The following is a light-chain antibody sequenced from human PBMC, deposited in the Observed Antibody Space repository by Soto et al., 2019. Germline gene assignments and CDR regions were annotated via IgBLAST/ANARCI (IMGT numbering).Light chain of an antibody. V-gene: IGKV3-15*01. J-gene: IGKJ4*01. CDR1: QSVSSN. CDR2: VAS. Sequence: EIVMTRSPATLSVSPGERATLSCRASQSVSSNLAWYQQKPGQTPKLLIYVASTRATGIPARFSGSGSGTEFTLTISSLQSEDFAVYYCQPYNVWPLTFGGGTKVEFK. CDR3: QPYNVWPLT.